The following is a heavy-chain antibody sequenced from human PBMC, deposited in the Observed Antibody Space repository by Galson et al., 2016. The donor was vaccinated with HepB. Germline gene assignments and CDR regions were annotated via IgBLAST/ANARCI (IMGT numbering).Heavy chain of an antibody. Sequence: SLRLSCAASGFPFRSYSMNWVRQAPGKGLEWVSSITSSSNYIYYADSVKGRFTLSRDNAQNSLYLQMNSLRAEDTAVYYCARDNSGGNPGDAFDLWGQGTMVTVSS. CDR2: ITSSSNYI. J-gene: IGHJ3*01. CDR1: GFPFRSYS. D-gene: IGHD4-23*01. CDR3: ARDNSGGNPGDAFDL. V-gene: IGHV3-21*01.